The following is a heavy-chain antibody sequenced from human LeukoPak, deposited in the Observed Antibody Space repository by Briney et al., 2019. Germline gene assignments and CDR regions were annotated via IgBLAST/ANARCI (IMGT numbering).Heavy chain of an antibody. J-gene: IGHJ4*02. D-gene: IGHD3-22*01. CDR2: TSYDGSNK. Sequence: PGRSLRLSCAASGFTFSRYGMHWVRQAPGKGLEWVTVTSYDGSNKYYADSVKGRFTISRDDSKNTLYLQVNSLRPDDTAVYYCAKDSGDYFSIQNYFDCWGQGTLVTVSS. CDR3: AKDSGDYFSIQNYFDC. V-gene: IGHV3-30*18. CDR1: GFTFSRYG.